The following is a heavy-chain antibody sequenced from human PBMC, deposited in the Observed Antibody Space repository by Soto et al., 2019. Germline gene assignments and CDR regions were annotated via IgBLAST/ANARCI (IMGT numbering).Heavy chain of an antibody. CDR3: ARDQFLEWLWPFDY. CDR2: ISSSGSTI. Sequence: GGSLRLSCAASGFTFSDYYMSWIRQAPGKGLEWVSYISSSGSTIYYADSVKGRFTISRDNAKNSLYLQMNSLRAEDTAVYYCARDQFLEWLWPFDYWGQGTLVTVSS. CDR1: GFTFSDYY. D-gene: IGHD3-3*01. J-gene: IGHJ4*02. V-gene: IGHV3-11*01.